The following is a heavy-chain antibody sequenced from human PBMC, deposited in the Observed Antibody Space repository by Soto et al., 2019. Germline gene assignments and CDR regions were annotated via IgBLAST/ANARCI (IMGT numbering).Heavy chain of an antibody. CDR2: SLSNDEE. V-gene: IGHV2-26*01. CDR1: GFSLSDADVG. Sequence: QVTLKESGPVLVKPTETLTLTCTVSGFSLSDADVGVAWIRQPPGKALEWLAHSLSNDEEVFSSSLRTRLTISKDSSRRQVVLTMSTMDPVSTATYYCARIRGDCSGGSCYFYYFAMDVWGQGTTVTVS. CDR3: ARIRGDCSGGSCYFYYFAMDV. D-gene: IGHD2-15*01. J-gene: IGHJ6*02.